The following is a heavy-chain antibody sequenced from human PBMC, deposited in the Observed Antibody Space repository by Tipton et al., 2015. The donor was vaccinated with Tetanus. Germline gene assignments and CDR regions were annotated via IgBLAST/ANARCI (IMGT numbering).Heavy chain of an antibody. CDR3: AVLDHHYYDSGGYRYYYYYGMDV. V-gene: IGHV1-58*01. J-gene: IGHJ6*02. CDR1: GFTFTSSA. CDR2: IVVGSGNT. D-gene: IGHD3-22*01. Sequence: QLVQSGPEVKKPGTSVKVSCKASGFTFTSSAVQWVRQARGQRLEWIGWIVVGSGNTNYAQKFQERVTITRDMSTSTAYMELSSLRSEDTSVYYCAVLDHHYYDSGGYRYYYYYGMDVWGQGTTVTVSS.